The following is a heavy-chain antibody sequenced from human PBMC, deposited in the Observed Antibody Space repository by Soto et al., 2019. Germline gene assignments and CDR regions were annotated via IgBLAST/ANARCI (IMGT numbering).Heavy chain of an antibody. D-gene: IGHD3-22*01. V-gene: IGHV3-66*01. CDR1: GFTVSISY. CDR3: AQDTYYHDTSGYYVFAY. CDR2: IYSDGHT. Sequence: PGGSLRLSCAASGFTVSISYMTWVRQVPGKGLEWVSIIYSDGHTYYTDSVKGRFTISRDDSENTLYLQMSSLRAEDTAVYYCAQDTYYHDTSGYYVFAYWGQGTLVTVSS. J-gene: IGHJ4*02.